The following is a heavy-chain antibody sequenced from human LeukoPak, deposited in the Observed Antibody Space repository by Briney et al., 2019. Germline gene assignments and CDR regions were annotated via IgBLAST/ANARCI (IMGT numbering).Heavy chain of an antibody. V-gene: IGHV1-18*01. CDR1: GYTFTIYG. Sequence: ASVKVSFKASGYTFTIYGISWGRQAPGQGLEWMGWISAYNGNTNYAQQLQGRVTMTTDTSTSTAYLELRSLRSDDTAVCYCARPTGSSWYRVAYYFAYWGQGPVVTVSS. J-gene: IGHJ4*02. CDR3: ARPTGSSWYRVAYYFAY. CDR2: ISAYNGNT. D-gene: IGHD6-13*01.